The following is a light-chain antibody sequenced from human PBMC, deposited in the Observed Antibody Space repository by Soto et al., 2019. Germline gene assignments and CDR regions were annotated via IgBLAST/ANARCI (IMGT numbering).Light chain of an antibody. J-gene: IGKJ1*01. CDR1: QAISSW. CDR2: KGS. Sequence: DIQMTQSPSTLSGSVGDRVTITSRASQAISSWWAWYQQKPGKAPKPLIYKGSALESGVTSSFSGSGSGTEFTLTIRDLQPYDFANYYCQRNYSYSDAFGQGTKVELK. V-gene: IGKV1-5*03. CDR3: QRNYSYSDA.